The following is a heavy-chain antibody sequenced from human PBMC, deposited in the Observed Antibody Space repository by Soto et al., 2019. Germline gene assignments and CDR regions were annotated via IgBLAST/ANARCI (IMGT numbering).Heavy chain of an antibody. CDR3: ARDKWLVQDWFDP. CDR2: ISAYNGNT. V-gene: IGHV1-18*01. D-gene: IGHD6-19*01. Sequence: ASVKVSCKASGYTLTSYSISWVRQAPGQGLEWMGWISAYNGNTNYAQKLQGRVTMTTDTSTSTAYMELRSLRSDDTAVYYCARDKWLVQDWFDPWGQGTLVTVSS. J-gene: IGHJ5*02. CDR1: GYTLTSYS.